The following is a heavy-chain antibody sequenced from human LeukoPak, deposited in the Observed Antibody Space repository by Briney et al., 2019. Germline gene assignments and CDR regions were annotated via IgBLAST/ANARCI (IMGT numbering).Heavy chain of an antibody. D-gene: IGHD2-2*01. Sequence: SVKVSCKASGFTFTSSAMQWVRQARGQRLEGIAWIVVGSGNTNYAQKFQERVTITRDMSTSTAYMELSSLRSEDTAVYYCAAKLGYCSSTSCQPPWGQGTLVTVSS. CDR2: IVVGSGNT. CDR1: GFTFTSSA. V-gene: IGHV1-58*02. J-gene: IGHJ5*02. CDR3: AAKLGYCSSTSCQPP.